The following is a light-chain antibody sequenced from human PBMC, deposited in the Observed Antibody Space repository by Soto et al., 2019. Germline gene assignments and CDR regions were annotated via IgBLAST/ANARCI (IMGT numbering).Light chain of an antibody. CDR2: DAS. CDR1: QDISNY. J-gene: IGKJ4*01. Sequence: DIQMTQSPSSLSASVGDRVTITCQASQDISNYLNWYQQKPGKAPKLLIYDASNLETGVPSRFSGSGSGTDFTFTISSLQPEDIATYYCQQYDNLPTVILTLGGGTKVDIK. CDR3: QQYDNLPTVILT. V-gene: IGKV1-33*01.